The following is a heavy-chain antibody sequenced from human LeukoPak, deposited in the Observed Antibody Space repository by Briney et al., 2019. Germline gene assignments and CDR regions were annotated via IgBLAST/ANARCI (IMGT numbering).Heavy chain of an antibody. V-gene: IGHV4-39*07. J-gene: IGHJ3*02. CDR1: GGSISSSSYY. Sequence: SETLSLTCTVSGGSISSSSYYWGWIRQPPGKGLEWIGSIYYSGSTHYNPSLKSRVTISVDTSKNQFSLKLSSVTAADTAVYYCARLLPGIAAAGPFPYDAFDIWGQGTMVTVSS. CDR3: ARLLPGIAAAGPFPYDAFDI. D-gene: IGHD6-13*01. CDR2: IYYSGST.